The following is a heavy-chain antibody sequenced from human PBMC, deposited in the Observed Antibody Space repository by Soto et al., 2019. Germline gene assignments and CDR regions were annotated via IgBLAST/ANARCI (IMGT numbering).Heavy chain of an antibody. D-gene: IGHD2-15*01. J-gene: IGHJ5*02. CDR2: INHSGST. V-gene: IGHV4-34*01. CDR3: ARRDIVVVVAAPRYNWFDP. CDR1: GGSFSGYY. Sequence: QVQLQQWGAGLLKPSETLSLTCAVYGGSFSGYYWSWIRQPPGKGLEWIGEINHSGSTNYNPSLKSRVTISVDTSKNQFSLKLSSVTAAATAVYYCARRDIVVVVAAPRYNWFDPWGQGTLVTVSS.